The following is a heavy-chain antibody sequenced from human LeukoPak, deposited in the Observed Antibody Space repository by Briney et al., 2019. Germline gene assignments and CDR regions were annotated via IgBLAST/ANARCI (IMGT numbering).Heavy chain of an antibody. CDR2: IYSGGST. CDR1: GFTVSSNY. V-gene: IGHV3-53*01. CDR3: ARDWADGDYYAFDI. D-gene: IGHD4-17*01. Sequence: GGSRRLSCAASGFTVSSNYMSWVRQAPGKGLEWVSVIYSGGSTYYADSVKGRFTISRDNSKNTLYLQMNSLRAEDTAVYYCARDWADGDYYAFDIWGQGTMVTVSS. J-gene: IGHJ3*02.